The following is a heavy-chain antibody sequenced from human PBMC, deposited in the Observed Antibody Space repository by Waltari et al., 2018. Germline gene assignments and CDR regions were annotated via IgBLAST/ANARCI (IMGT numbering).Heavy chain of an antibody. CDR1: GFDISSHE. V-gene: IGHV3-48*03. D-gene: IGHD3-10*01. CDR3: GRSYYETFDY. Sequence: EVEEVESGGRLGQPGGSLRLSCAASGFDISSHEMHWVRQAPGKGLEWVSYINHNSATTHYADSVRGRFTISRDNAKNTLFLHMNSLRVEDTAIYYCGRSYYETFDYWGQGTLVTVSS. CDR2: INHNSATT. J-gene: IGHJ4*02.